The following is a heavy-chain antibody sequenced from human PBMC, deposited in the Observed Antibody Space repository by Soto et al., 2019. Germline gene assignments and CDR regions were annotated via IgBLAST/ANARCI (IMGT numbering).Heavy chain of an antibody. Sequence: SETLSLTCTVSGGSISSGGYYWSWIRQHPGKGLEWIGYIYYSGSTYYNPSLKSRVTISVDTSKNQFSLKLSSVTAADTAVYYCARDYCFGYCSSKLNATDVWGQGPTLTVS. J-gene: IGHJ6*02. CDR3: ARDYCFGYCSSKLNATDV. D-gene: IGHD2-2*01. CDR1: GGSISSGGYY. CDR2: IYYSGST. V-gene: IGHV4-31*03.